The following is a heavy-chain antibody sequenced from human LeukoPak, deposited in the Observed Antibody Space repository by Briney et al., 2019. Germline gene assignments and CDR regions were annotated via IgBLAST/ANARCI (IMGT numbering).Heavy chain of an antibody. CDR1: GFTFSNYW. V-gene: IGHV3-74*01. CDR3: AKSDWFDP. CDR2: LKSGGRSA. Sequence: GESLRLSCATSGFTFSNYWMSWLRQAPGKGLVWVARLKSGGRSASYAESVKGRFTISRDNARSTLYLQMNSLRVDDTAVYYCAKSDWFDPWGRGILVTVSS. J-gene: IGHJ5*01.